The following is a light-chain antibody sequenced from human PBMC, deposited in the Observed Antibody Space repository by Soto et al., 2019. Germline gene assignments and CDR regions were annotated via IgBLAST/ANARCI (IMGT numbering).Light chain of an antibody. CDR1: SSDIGGYDY. Sequence: QSALTQPASVSGSPGQSITLSCTGTSSDIGGYDYVSWYQRHPGKAPKLIIYDVNNRPSGVSNRFSGSKSGSTASLTISGRQADDEADDYCSSSESGSPHGVFGGGTKLTVL. J-gene: IGLJ3*02. V-gene: IGLV2-14*01. CDR2: DVN. CDR3: SSSESGSPHGV.